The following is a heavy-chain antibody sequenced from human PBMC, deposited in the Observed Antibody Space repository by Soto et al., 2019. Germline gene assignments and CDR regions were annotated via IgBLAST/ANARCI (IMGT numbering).Heavy chain of an antibody. J-gene: IGHJ4*02. CDR3: AKDLSSYDSSGYERYYFDY. D-gene: IGHD3-22*01. CDR1: GFTFSSYG. Sequence: ESGGGLVQPGGSLRLSCAASGFTFSSYGMSWVRQAPGKGLEWVSAISGSGGSTYYADSVKGRFTISRDNSKNTLYLQMNRLRAEDTAVYYCAKDLSSYDSSGYERYYFDYWGQGTLVTVSS. CDR2: ISGSGGST. V-gene: IGHV3-23*01.